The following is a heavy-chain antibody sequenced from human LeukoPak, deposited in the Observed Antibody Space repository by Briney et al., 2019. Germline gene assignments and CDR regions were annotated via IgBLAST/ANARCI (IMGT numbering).Heavy chain of an antibody. CDR2: IFHSGST. CDR1: GYSISSGYY. J-gene: IGHJ3*02. D-gene: IGHD2-2*01. V-gene: IGHV4-38-2*01. CDR3: ARVFYGASHAFDI. Sequence: PSETLSLTCAVSGYSISSGYYWGWIRQPPGKGLEWIGSIFHSGSTYYNPSLKSRVTISVDTSKNQFSLKLSSVTAADTAVYYCARVFYGASHAFDIWGQGTMVTVSS.